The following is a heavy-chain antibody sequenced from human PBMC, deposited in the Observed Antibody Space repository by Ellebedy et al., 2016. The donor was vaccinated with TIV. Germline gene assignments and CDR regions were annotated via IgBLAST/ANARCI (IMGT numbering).Heavy chain of an antibody. J-gene: IGHJ4*02. D-gene: IGHD1-26*01. Sequence: ASVKVSCKASGYTFTSDLIHWVRQAPGQGLEWMGIINPSGGGTGYAQKFQGRVTMTRDTSASTVYMELSSLRSEDTAVYYCAREGGVYYFDYWGQGTLVTVSS. CDR2: INPSGGGT. CDR1: GYTFTSDL. CDR3: AREGGVYYFDY. V-gene: IGHV1-46*01.